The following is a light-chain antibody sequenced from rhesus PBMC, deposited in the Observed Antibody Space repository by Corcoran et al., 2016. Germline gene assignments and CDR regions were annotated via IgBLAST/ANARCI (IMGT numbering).Light chain of an antibody. V-gene: IGKV3S9*01. CDR1: LTVSNY. Sequence: EIVMTQSPATLSLSPGERATLSCRASLTVSNYVAWYQQKPEQAPRLLNYGASSRATGIPDRFSGRGSGTDLILTISSLEPEDVGVYSCRQYNDWWTFGQGTKVDIK. CDR2: GAS. CDR3: RQYNDWWT. J-gene: IGKJ1*01.